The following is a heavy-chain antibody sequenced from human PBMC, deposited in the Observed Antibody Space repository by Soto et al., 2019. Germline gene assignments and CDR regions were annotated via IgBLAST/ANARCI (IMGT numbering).Heavy chain of an antibody. D-gene: IGHD1-26*01. Sequence: VGSLRLSCAASGFTFTSYAMTWVRQAPGKGLEWVSAISGSGGSTYYADSVKGRFAISRDNSKNTLYLQMNSLRAEDTAVYYCAKDTSSGVGSPLNYWGQGTLVTVSS. V-gene: IGHV3-23*01. CDR3: AKDTSSGVGSPLNY. CDR1: GFTFTSYA. CDR2: ISGSGGST. J-gene: IGHJ4*02.